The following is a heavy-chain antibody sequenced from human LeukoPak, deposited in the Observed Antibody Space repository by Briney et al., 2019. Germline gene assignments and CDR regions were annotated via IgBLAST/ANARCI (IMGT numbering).Heavy chain of an antibody. CDR2: ISYSGST. CDR1: GGSISSGGFY. V-gene: IGHV4-31*03. CDR3: ARAGGFFSPFGY. Sequence: SETLSLTCTVSGGSISSGGFYWSWIRQHPGKGLEWIGYISYSGSTYYNPSLKSRVTISVDTSKNQFSLKLSSVTAADTAVYYCARAGGFFSPFGYWGQGTLVTVSS. D-gene: IGHD3-3*01. J-gene: IGHJ4*02.